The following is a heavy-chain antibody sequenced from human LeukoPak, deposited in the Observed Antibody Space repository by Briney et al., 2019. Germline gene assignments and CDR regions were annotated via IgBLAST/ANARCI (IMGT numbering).Heavy chain of an antibody. J-gene: IGHJ4*02. D-gene: IGHD4-23*01. CDR2: TYYSGTT. CDR1: GGSISSYY. V-gene: IGHV4-59*01. CDR3: ARDRYGGNSGEFDY. Sequence: KPSETLSLTCTVSGGSISSYYWSWIRQPPGKGMEWIGYTYYSGTTNYNPSLKRRVPISVATPSNQLSLKVTSVTLTATAVFSVARDRYGGNSGEFDYWGQGTLVTVSS.